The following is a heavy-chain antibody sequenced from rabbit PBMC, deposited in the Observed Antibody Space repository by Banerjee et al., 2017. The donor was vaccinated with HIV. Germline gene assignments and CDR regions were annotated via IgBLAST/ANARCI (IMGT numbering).Heavy chain of an antibody. CDR2: IGTNSGIT. CDR1: GIDFSSYYY. Sequence: QQQLEESGGGLVKPGGTLTLTCKASGIDFSSYYYMCWVRQAPGKGLEWIACIGTNSGITWYASWVNGRFPISRSSSTTVALQMTSLTAADTATYFCVRDLAGVIGWNFGLWGQGTLVTVS. CDR3: VRDLAGVIGWNFGL. D-gene: IGHD4-1*01. J-gene: IGHJ4*01. V-gene: IGHV1S43*01.